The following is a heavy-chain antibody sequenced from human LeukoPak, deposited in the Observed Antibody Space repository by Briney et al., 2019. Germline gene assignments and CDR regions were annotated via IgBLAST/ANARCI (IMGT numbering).Heavy chain of an antibody. CDR2: ISSSSDYI. Sequence: PGGSLRLSCAASGFTLNSYSMDWVRQAPGKGREWVSSISSSSDYIYYADSVKGRFTISRDNAKNSLYLQMNSLRAEDTAVYYCAELGITMIGGVWGKGTTVTISS. D-gene: IGHD3-10*02. CDR1: GFTLNSYS. CDR3: AELGITMIGGV. V-gene: IGHV3-21*01. J-gene: IGHJ6*04.